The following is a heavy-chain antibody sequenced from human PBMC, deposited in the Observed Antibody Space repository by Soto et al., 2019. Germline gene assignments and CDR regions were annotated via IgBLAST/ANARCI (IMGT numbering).Heavy chain of an antibody. Sequence: QVQLQESGPGLVKPSETLSLTCTVSGGSISSYYWSWIRQPPGKGLEWIGYIYYSGSTHYNPSLKRRVTISVDTSKNQLSLKLSSVSAADTAVYYCAREQWLGRPFDYWGQGTLVTVSS. CDR3: AREQWLGRPFDY. J-gene: IGHJ4*02. CDR2: IYYSGST. D-gene: IGHD6-19*01. V-gene: IGHV4-59*01. CDR1: GGSISSYY.